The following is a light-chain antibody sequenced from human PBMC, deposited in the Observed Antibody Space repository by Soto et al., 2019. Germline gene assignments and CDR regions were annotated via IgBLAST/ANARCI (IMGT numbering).Light chain of an antibody. Sequence: DIQVTQSPSSRSASVEDRVTITCRASQSISSYLNWYQQKPGKAPKLLNYAASSLQSGVPSRFSGSGSGTDFSLTISSLQHEDFASYYCQESYSTPWAFGQGTKVEI. J-gene: IGKJ1*01. V-gene: IGKV1-39*01. CDR3: QESYSTPWA. CDR2: AAS. CDR1: QSISSY.